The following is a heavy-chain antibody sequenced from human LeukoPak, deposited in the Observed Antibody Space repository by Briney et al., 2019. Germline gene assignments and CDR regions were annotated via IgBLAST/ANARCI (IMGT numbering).Heavy chain of an antibody. V-gene: IGHV4-59*01. CDR2: IYYSGST. CDR3: ARVASYGSHYYYYYMDV. J-gene: IGHJ6*03. CDR1: GGSISSYY. D-gene: IGHD5-18*01. Sequence: SETLSLTCTVSGGSISSYYWSWLRQPPGKGLEWIGYIYYSGSTNYNPSLKSRVTISVDTSKNQFSLKLSSVTAADTAVYYCARVASYGSHYYYYYMDVWGKGTTVTISS.